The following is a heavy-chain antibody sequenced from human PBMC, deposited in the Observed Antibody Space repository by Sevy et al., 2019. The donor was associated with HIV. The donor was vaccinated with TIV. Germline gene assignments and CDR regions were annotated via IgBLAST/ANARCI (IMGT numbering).Heavy chain of an antibody. Sequence: GGSLRLSCAASGFTVSTTYMTWVRQAPGKGLEWVSTICSDGTTYFADSVKGRFTISRDNSMNTVYLQMNSLRAEDTAIYYCAREAFCTSSSCYTRYGMDVWGQRTTVTVSS. V-gene: IGHV3-53*01. D-gene: IGHD2-2*02. CDR1: GFTVSTTY. J-gene: IGHJ6*02. CDR3: AREAFCTSSSCYTRYGMDV. CDR2: ICSDGTT.